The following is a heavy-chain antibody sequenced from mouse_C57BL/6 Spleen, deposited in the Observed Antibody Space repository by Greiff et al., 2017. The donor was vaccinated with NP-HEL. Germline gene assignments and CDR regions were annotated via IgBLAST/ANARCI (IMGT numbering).Heavy chain of an antibody. CDR3: ARGTTVHWYFDV. CDR1: GFTFSDFY. Sequence: EVHLVESGGGLVQSGRSLRLSCATSGFTFSDFYMEWVRQAPGKGLEWIAASRNKANDYTTEYSASVKGRFIVSRDTSQSILYLQMNALRAEDTAIYYCARGTTVHWYFDVWGTGTTVTVSS. CDR2: SRNKANDYTT. J-gene: IGHJ1*03. D-gene: IGHD1-1*01. V-gene: IGHV7-1*01.